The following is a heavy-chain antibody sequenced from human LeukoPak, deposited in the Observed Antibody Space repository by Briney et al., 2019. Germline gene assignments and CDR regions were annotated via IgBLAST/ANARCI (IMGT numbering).Heavy chain of an antibody. CDR2: ISTCNGNT. V-gene: IGHV1-18*01. D-gene: IGHD2-2*01. CDR3: ARDDCTSASCYLAY. Sequence: ASVKVSCKASGYTFTSYGISWVRQAPGQGLEWMGWISTCNGNTNYAREFQGRVTMTTDTSTSTAYMELRSLRSDDTAVYYCARDDCTSASCYLAYWGQGTLVTVSS. J-gene: IGHJ4*02. CDR1: GYTFTSYG.